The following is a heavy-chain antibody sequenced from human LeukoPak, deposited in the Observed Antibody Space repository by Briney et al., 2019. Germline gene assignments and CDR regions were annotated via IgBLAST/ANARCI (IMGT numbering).Heavy chain of an antibody. J-gene: IGHJ3*02. D-gene: IGHD2-15*01. Sequence: GGSLRLSCAASGFTVSSNYMSWVRQAPGKGLEWVSVIYSGGSTYYADSVKGRLTISRDNSKNTLYLQMNSLRAEDTAVYYCARGPDIVVVVAASDAFDIWGQGAMVTVSS. V-gene: IGHV3-53*05. CDR1: GFTVSSNY. CDR2: IYSGGST. CDR3: ARGPDIVVVVAASDAFDI.